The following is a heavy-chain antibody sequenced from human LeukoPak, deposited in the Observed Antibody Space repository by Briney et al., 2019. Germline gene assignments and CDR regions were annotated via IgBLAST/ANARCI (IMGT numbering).Heavy chain of an antibody. CDR3: ARDLGY. CDR2: IIPIFGTA. J-gene: IGHJ3*01. D-gene: IGHD7-27*01. CDR1: GYTFTSYY. V-gene: IGHV1-69*13. Sequence: SVKVSCKASGYTFTSYYMHWVRQAPGQGLEWMGGIIPIFGTANYAQKFQGRVTITADESTSTAYMELSSLRSEDTAVYYCARDLGYWGQGTMVTVSS.